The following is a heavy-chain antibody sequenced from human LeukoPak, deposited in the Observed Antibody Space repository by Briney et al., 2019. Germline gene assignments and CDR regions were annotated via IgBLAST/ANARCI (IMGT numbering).Heavy chain of an antibody. Sequence: SETLSLTCAVYGGSFSGYYWSWIRQPPGKGLEWIGEINHSGSTNYNPSLKGRVTISVDTSKNQFSLKLSSVTAADTAVYYCARAPGYSSSSGGLDPWGQGTLVTVSS. J-gene: IGHJ5*02. CDR3: ARAPGYSSSSGGLDP. CDR1: GGSFSGYY. D-gene: IGHD6-6*01. CDR2: INHSGST. V-gene: IGHV4-34*01.